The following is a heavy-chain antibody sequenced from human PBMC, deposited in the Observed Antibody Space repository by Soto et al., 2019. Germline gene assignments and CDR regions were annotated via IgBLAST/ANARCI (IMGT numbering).Heavy chain of an antibody. V-gene: IGHV1-46*01. CDR2: ISLYHHST. J-gene: IGHJ4*02. CDR1: GYPFTDYF. CDR3: ARELYSCGGDCPYYMDY. Sequence: QAQLVQSGAEVKKPGASVRVSCKTSGYPFTDYFIHWVRQAPGQGLEWMGIISLYHHSTSYAQKFQGRLTVTAVPSTTTVYMDVSSLTSEDSAVYWCARELYSCGGDCPYYMDYWGQGTLVTVSS. D-gene: IGHD2-21*02.